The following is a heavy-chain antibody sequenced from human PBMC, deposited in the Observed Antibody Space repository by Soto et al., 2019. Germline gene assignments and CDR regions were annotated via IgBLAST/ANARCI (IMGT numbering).Heavy chain of an antibody. CDR3: ARVGYTNTWSNFDY. CDR2: ISSSGSTI. Sequence: GGSLRLSCAASGFTFSSYSMNWVRQAPGKGLEWVSYISSSGSTIYYADSVKGRFTISRDNAKNSLYLQMNSLRDEDMAVYYCARVGYTNTWSNFDYWGKGTLVTVSS. D-gene: IGHD6-13*01. CDR1: GFTFSSYS. J-gene: IGHJ4*02. V-gene: IGHV3-48*02.